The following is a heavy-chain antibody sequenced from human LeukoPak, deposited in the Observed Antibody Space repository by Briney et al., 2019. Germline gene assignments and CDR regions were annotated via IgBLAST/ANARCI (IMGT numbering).Heavy chain of an antibody. D-gene: IGHD6-13*01. CDR2: ISGSGGST. V-gene: IGHV3-23*01. J-gene: IGHJ4*02. Sequence: GGSLRLSCAASGFTFTNYAMSWVRQAPGKGLEWASSISGSGGSTYHADSVKGRFTISRDSSKNTLYLQMNSLRAEDTAIYYCARVIRAAPGKGYFDYWGQGTLVTVSS. CDR1: GFTFTNYA. CDR3: ARVIRAAPGKGYFDY.